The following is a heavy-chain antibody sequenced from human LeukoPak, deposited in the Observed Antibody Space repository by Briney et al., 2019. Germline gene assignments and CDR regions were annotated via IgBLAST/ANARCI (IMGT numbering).Heavy chain of an antibody. V-gene: IGHV3-48*02. CDR1: GFSFTDYP. CDR3: AADQRYAFDY. CDR2: IRTTAEGAKYA. J-gene: IGHJ4*02. Sequence: GGSLRLSCATSGFSFTDYPMNWVRQAPGKGLEWISNIRTTAEGAKYAYYADSVKGRVTIPRDDGKNTLYLHMNSLRDDDTAVYYCAADQRYAFDYWGQGILVTVSS. D-gene: IGHD3-9*01.